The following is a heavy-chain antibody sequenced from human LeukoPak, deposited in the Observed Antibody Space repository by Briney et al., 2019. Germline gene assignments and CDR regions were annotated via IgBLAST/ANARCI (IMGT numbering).Heavy chain of an antibody. Sequence: GGSLRLSRAASGFTISSNYMSWVRQAPGKGLEWVSVFYSGGSTYYADSVKGRFTISRDNSKNTLYLQMNSLRAEDTAVYYCARETFYYYDSSGYYGIFDYWGQGTLVTVSS. V-gene: IGHV3-66*01. CDR2: FYSGGST. J-gene: IGHJ4*02. CDR3: ARETFYYYDSSGYYGIFDY. CDR1: GFTISSNY. D-gene: IGHD3-22*01.